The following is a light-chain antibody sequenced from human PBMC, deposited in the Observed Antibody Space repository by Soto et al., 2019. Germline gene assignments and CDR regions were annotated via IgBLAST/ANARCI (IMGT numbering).Light chain of an antibody. CDR2: GVS. V-gene: IGKV3-20*01. CDR3: QQYDSSPPLYT. J-gene: IGKJ2*01. CDR1: QSVSSSY. Sequence: EIVLTQSPGTLSLSPGERATLSCRARQSVSSSYLAWYQQKPCQAPRLLIYGVSSSATGIPDRFSGSVSGTHCSLTISRLGPEDFAEYYCQQYDSSPPLYTFGQRTKLEI.